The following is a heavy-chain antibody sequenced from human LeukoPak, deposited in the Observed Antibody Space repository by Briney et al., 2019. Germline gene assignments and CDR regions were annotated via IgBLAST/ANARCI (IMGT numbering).Heavy chain of an antibody. Sequence: SETLSLTCSVYGVSFIGYYWSWIRQPTGKGLEWIGELKHSGTTNYKPSLKSRVTISVDTSKNQFCLKLSSVTAADTAVYYCARLSPTYYYGSGSYSRFDPWGQGTLVTVSS. CDR1: GVSFIGYY. J-gene: IGHJ5*02. V-gene: IGHV4-34*01. D-gene: IGHD3-10*01. CDR3: ARLSPTYYYGSGSYSRFDP. CDR2: LKHSGTT.